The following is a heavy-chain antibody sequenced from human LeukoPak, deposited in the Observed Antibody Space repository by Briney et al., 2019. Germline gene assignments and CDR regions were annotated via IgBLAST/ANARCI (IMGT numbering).Heavy chain of an antibody. CDR1: GFTFSNYG. V-gene: IGHV3-33*02. CDR3: ARGRDGYNYYYYYYKDV. CDR2: MWYDGSIK. J-gene: IGHJ6*03. D-gene: IGHD5-24*01. Sequence: GGSLRLSCAASGFTFSNYGMHWVRQAPGKGLEWLAIMWYDGSIKYYADSAKGRFTISRDNSKNTVFLQMNSLRAEDTAVYYCARGRDGYNYYYYYYKDVWGKGTTVTVSS.